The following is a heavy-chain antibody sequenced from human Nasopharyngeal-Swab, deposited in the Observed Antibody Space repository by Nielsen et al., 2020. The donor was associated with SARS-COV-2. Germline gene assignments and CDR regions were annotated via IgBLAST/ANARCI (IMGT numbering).Heavy chain of an antibody. Sequence: GESLKISCAASGFTFSSYSMNWVRQAPGKGLEWVSSISSSSSYIYYADSVKGRFTISRDNAKNSLYLQMNSPRAEDTAVYYCARGVVVPAANPLWWFDPWGQGTLVTVSS. V-gene: IGHV3-21*01. CDR2: ISSSSSYI. J-gene: IGHJ5*02. CDR1: GFTFSSYS. D-gene: IGHD2-2*01. CDR3: ARGVVVPAANPLWWFDP.